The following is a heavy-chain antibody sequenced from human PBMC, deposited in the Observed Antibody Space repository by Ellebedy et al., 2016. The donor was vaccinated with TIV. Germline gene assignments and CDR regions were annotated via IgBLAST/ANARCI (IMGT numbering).Heavy chain of an antibody. CDR3: ARGRTSMITKAQYFDS. Sequence: SETLSLTXAVNGGSFSGHYWSWIRQSPGKGLEWIGEINDNESTNYNPSLKNRVTISVDTSKNQFSLKLRSLTAADMAVYYCARGRTSMITKAQYFDSWGQGTLVTVSS. CDR2: INDNEST. CDR1: GGSFSGHY. D-gene: IGHD3-16*01. V-gene: IGHV4-34*01. J-gene: IGHJ4*02.